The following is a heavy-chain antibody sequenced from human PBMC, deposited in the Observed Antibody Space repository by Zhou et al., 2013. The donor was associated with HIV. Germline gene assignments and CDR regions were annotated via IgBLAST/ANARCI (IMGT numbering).Heavy chain of an antibody. CDR2: INPNNGDT. CDR3: ARFYSPLSGNFYFDC. D-gene: IGHD4-4*01. CDR1: GYTFTNYD. V-gene: IGHV1-2*02. J-gene: IGHJ4*02. Sequence: QVQLVQSGAEVKTPGASVKVSCKASGYTFTNYDINWVREATGQGLEWMGWINPNNGDTNYAQNFQGRVTMTRDTSISTAYMELSRLRSDDTAVYYCARFYSPLSGNFYFDCWGQGTLVTVSS.